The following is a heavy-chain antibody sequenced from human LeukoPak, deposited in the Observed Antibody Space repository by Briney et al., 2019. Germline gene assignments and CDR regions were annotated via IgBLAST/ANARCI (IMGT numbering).Heavy chain of an antibody. CDR2: IWYDGSNK. CDR1: GFTFSSYG. V-gene: IGHV3-33*01. D-gene: IGHD6-13*01. CDR3: ARGGLDSSSWHQFDY. Sequence: PGGSLRLSCAASGFTFSSYGMHWVRQAPGRGLEWVAVIWYDGSNKYYADSVKGRFTISRDNSKNTLYLQMNSLRAEDTAVYYCARGGLDSSSWHQFDYWGQGTLATVSS. J-gene: IGHJ4*02.